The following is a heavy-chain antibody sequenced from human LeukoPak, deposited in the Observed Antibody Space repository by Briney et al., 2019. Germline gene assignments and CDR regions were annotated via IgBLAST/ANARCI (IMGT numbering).Heavy chain of an antibody. V-gene: IGHV1-2*02. Sequence: GASVKVSCKASGYTFTSYYMHWVRQAPGQGLEWMGWINPNSGGTNYAQKFQGRVTMTRDTSISTAYMGLSRLRSDDTAVYYCARDGDFIAAAGTNQDYWGQGTLVTVSS. CDR1: GYTFTSYY. D-gene: IGHD6-13*01. J-gene: IGHJ4*02. CDR3: ARDGDFIAAAGTNQDY. CDR2: INPNSGGT.